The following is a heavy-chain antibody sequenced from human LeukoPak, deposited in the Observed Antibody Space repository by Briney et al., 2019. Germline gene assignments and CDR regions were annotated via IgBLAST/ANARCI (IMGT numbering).Heavy chain of an antibody. CDR3: ARTATIDFYFDY. Sequence: SETLSLTCTVSGASISNYYWSWIRQSPGKGLEWIGYMLYSGSTNQNPSLRSRVTISVDTSKNQVSLKLSSVTAADTAVYYCARTATIDFYFDYWGQGTLVTVSS. J-gene: IGHJ4*02. CDR1: GASISNYY. V-gene: IGHV4-59*01. CDR2: MLYSGST. D-gene: IGHD5-24*01.